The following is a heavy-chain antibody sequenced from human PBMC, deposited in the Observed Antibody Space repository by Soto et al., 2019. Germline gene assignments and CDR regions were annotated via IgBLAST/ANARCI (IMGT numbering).Heavy chain of an antibody. D-gene: IGHD3-3*01. CDR1: VGSFSGYY. CDR3: ARGLGGYDLWSGSIPFDP. CDR2: INHSGST. Sequence: QVQLQQWGAGLLKPSETLSLTCAVYVGSFSGYYWSWIRQPPGQGLEWIGEINHSGSTNYNPSLNSRVTISVDTSKNQYSLKLRPVTAADSAVYCCARGLGGYDLWSGSIPFDPWGQGILVTVSS. J-gene: IGHJ5*02. V-gene: IGHV4-34*01.